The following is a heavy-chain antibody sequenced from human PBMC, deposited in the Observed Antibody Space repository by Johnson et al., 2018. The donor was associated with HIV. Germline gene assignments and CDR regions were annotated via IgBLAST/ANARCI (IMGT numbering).Heavy chain of an antibody. CDR3: AKERHLVRAFYI. V-gene: IGHV3-30*18. D-gene: IGHD6-6*01. Sequence: QVQLVESGGGVVQPGRSLRLSCVASGFTFSSYGMHWVRQAPGKGLEWVTIISYDGSNKYYADSVKGRFTTSRDNSKNTLYLQMSSRSTEDTAVYYCAKERHLVRAFYIGGQGTMVTVSS. CDR1: GFTFSSYG. J-gene: IGHJ3*02. CDR2: ISYDGSNK.